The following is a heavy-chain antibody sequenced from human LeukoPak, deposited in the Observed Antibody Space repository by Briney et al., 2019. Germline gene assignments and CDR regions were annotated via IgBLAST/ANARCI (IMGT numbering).Heavy chain of an antibody. CDR2: ISGSGGRT. CDR3: AKVSPRYFDSSGYHFFDY. D-gene: IGHD3-22*01. J-gene: IGHJ4*02. Sequence: PGGSLRLSCAASGFTFSSYSMNWVRQAPGKGLEWVSSISGSGGRTYYADSVKGRFTVSRDNSKNTLYMQMNTLRAEDTAVFYCAKVSPRYFDSSGYHFFDYWGQGTLVTVSS. V-gene: IGHV3-23*01. CDR1: GFTFSSYS.